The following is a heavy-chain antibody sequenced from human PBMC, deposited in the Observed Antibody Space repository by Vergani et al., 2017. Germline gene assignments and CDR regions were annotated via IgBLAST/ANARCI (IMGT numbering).Heavy chain of an antibody. J-gene: IGHJ4*02. Sequence: QVQMQESGPGLVKTSETLSLTCSASGAPISYWCWSWLWQPAGKGLEWIGRLCPSGSANYKPSLKSRVTMSIDTSKTQFSLKLTSVTVADTAVYYCATGAGPFDIWGQGTLVTVSS. D-gene: IGHD7-27*01. V-gene: IGHV4-4*07. CDR3: ATGAGPFDI. CDR1: GAPISYWC. CDR2: LCPSGSA.